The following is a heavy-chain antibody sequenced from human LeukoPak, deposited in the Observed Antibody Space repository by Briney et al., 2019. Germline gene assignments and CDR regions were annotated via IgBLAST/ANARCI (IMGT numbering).Heavy chain of an antibody. V-gene: IGHV3-23*01. CDR1: GFTFSSYG. Sequence: GGSLRLSCAASGFTFSSYGMNWVRQTPGKGLEWVSSISTSSASTYYADSVKGRFTISRENSRNTLYLQMNSLRAEDTAVYYCAKKIGGVYAFDIWGQGTMVTVSS. D-gene: IGHD2/OR15-2a*01. CDR2: ISTSSAST. J-gene: IGHJ3*02. CDR3: AKKIGGVYAFDI.